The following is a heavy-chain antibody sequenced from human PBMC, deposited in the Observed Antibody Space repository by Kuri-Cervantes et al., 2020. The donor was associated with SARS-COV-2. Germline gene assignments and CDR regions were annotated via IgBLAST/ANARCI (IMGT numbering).Heavy chain of an antibody. Sequence: GESLKISCAASGFTFSSYSMNWVRQAPGKGLEWVSYISSSGSTIYYADSVKGRFTISRDNAKNSLYPQMNSLRAEDTAVYYCARDEYCSGGGCYFFPYYFDYWGQGTLVTVSS. D-gene: IGHD2-15*01. CDR3: ARDEYCSGGGCYFFPYYFDY. CDR1: GFTFSSYS. J-gene: IGHJ4*02. CDR2: ISSSGSTI. V-gene: IGHV3-48*04.